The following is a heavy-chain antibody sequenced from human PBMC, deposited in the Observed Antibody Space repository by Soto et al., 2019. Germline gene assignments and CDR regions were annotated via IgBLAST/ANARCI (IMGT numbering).Heavy chain of an antibody. CDR3: ALDLCGKSTSPFYPDY. V-gene: IGHV1-3*01. J-gene: IGHJ4*02. Sequence: ASVKVSCKASGYTFTSYAMHWVRQAPGQRLEWMGWINAGNGNTKYSQKFQGRVTITRDTSASTAYMELSSLRSEDTAVYYCALDLCGKSTSPFYPDYWGQGALVTVSS. D-gene: IGHD1-26*01. CDR2: INAGNGNT. CDR1: GYTFTSYA.